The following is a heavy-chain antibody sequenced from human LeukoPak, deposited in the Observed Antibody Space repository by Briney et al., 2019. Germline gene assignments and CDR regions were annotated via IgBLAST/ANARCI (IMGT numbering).Heavy chain of an antibody. Sequence: GGSLRLSCAASGFTFSSYSMNWVRQAPGKGLEWVSSISSSSSYIYYADSVKGRFTISRDNAKNSLYLQMNSLRAEDTAVYYCARDLSGGWRIQSRIDYWGQGTLVTVSS. CDR1: GFTFSSYS. CDR3: ARDLSGGWRIQSRIDY. D-gene: IGHD6-19*01. CDR2: ISSSSSYI. V-gene: IGHV3-21*01. J-gene: IGHJ4*02.